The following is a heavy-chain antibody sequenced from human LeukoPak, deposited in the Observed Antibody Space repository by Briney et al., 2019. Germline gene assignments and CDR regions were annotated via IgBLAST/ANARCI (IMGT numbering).Heavy chain of an antibody. CDR3: ASRHSKQQPYYYYMDS. Sequence: RASQTLSLTCTVSGDSISSGSYYWSWIRQPAGKGLEWIGRIYSNGDTKFNPSLKSRVTISLDTSKNQFSLKLSSATAADTAVYYCASRHSKQQPYYYYMDSWGKGTTVTVSS. CDR2: IYSNGDT. J-gene: IGHJ6*03. CDR1: GDSISSGSYY. D-gene: IGHD6-13*01. V-gene: IGHV4-61*02.